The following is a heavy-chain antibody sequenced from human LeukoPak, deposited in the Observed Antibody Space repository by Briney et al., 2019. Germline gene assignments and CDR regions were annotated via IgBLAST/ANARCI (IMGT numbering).Heavy chain of an antibody. V-gene: IGHV2-5*02. CDR3: AHRKNYYDSSVFDN. D-gene: IGHD3-22*01. Sequence: SGPTLVNPTQTFTLTCTFSGFSLNTRGVGVGWIRQPPGRALEWLALIYWDDDRRYSPSLKSRLTITKDTSKNQVVLTMTNMDPVDTATYFCAHRKNYYDSSVFDNWSQGTLVTVSS. CDR1: GFSLNTRGVG. CDR2: IYWDDDR. J-gene: IGHJ4*02.